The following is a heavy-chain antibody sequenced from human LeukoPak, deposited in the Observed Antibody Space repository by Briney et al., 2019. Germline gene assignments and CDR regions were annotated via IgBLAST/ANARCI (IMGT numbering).Heavy chain of an antibody. CDR2: ISGSGGST. J-gene: IGHJ4*02. D-gene: IGHD3-22*01. V-gene: IGHV3-23*01. CDR1: GFTFSSYA. Sequence: PGGSLRLSCAASGFTFSSYAMSWVRQAPGKGLEWVSAISGSGGSTYYADSVKGRFTISRDNSKNTLYLQMNSLRAEDTAVYYCAKDKYYDSSGYYSDATLDYWGQGTLVTVSS. CDR3: AKDKYYDSSGYYSDATLDY.